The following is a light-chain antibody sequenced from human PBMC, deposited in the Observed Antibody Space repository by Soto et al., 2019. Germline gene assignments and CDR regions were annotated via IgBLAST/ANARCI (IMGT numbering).Light chain of an antibody. Sequence: EIVLTQSPGTLSLSPGERATLSCGASQRVTSNYLAWYQQKPGQAPRLLIYGSSTRATGIPDRFTGSGSGPDFTLDISRLEPEDLASYYCQQYVTSLTTFGQGTRVEIK. J-gene: IGKJ1*01. CDR1: QRVTSNY. V-gene: IGKV3-20*01. CDR3: QQYVTSLTT. CDR2: GSS.